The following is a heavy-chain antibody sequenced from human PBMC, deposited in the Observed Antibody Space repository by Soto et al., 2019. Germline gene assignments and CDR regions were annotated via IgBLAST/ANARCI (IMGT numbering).Heavy chain of an antibody. CDR3: ASHSSGYFHIDY. CDR1: GGSISSYY. D-gene: IGHD3-22*01. V-gene: IGHV4-59*01. J-gene: IGHJ4*02. CDR2: IYYSVST. Sequence: SETLSLTCTVSGGSISSYYWSWIRQPPGKGLEWIGYIYYSVSTNYNPSLKSRVTISVDTSKNQFSLKLSSVTAADTAVYYCASHSSGYFHIDYWGQGTLVTVSS.